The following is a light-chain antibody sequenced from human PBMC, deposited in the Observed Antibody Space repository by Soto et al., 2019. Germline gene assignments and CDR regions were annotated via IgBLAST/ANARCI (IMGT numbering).Light chain of an antibody. CDR3: QQYSSWVLT. J-gene: IGKJ1*01. CDR2: GAS. Sequence: EIVMTQFPATLSKSPGESATFSCRASQSISTKLAWYQQRPGQAPRLLMYGASTGATGIPARFSGSGSGTEFTLTISSLQSEDFAVYYCQQYSSWVLTFGQGTKVEIK. CDR1: QSISTK. V-gene: IGKV3-15*01.